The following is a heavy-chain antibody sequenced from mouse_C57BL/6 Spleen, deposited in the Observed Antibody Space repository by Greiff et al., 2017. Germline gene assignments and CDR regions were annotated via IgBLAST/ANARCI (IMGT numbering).Heavy chain of an antibody. D-gene: IGHD1-1*01. CDR2: FYPASGSI. V-gene: IGHV1-62-2*01. CDR1: GYTFPEYT. Sequence: QVQLQQPGAALVKPGASVQLSCKASGYTFPEYTIHWVKQRSGQGLEWIGWFYPASGSIKYNEKFKDKATLTADKSSSTVYMELRRLTSEDSAVYFCASHEESTTVLAGGFDYWGQGTTLTVAS. J-gene: IGHJ2*01. CDR3: ASHEESTTVLAGGFDY.